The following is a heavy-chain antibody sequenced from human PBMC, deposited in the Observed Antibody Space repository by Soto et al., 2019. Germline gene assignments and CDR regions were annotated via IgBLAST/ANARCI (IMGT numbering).Heavy chain of an antibody. Sequence: GGSLRLSCAASGFTFSSYSMSWVRQAPGKGLEWVSGFRTSGDGGTTYYADSVKVRFTISRDNSKNTLFLQMNSLRAEDTAIYYCAKKVNSGSGSQNFDYWGQGTLVTVSS. CDR3: AKKVNSGSGSQNFDY. J-gene: IGHJ4*02. CDR1: GFTFSSYS. CDR2: FRTSGDGGTT. D-gene: IGHD3-10*01. V-gene: IGHV3-23*01.